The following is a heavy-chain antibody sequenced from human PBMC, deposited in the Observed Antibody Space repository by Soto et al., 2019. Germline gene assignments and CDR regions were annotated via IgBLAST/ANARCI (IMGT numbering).Heavy chain of an antibody. CDR1: GFTLSGVD. J-gene: IGHJ4*02. CDR2: MSYDGRNQ. Sequence: QVQLVESGGGVVQPGTSLRLSCSASGFTLSGVDMHWVRQAPGKGLEWVAVMSYDGRNQYYADSVKGRFTVSRDSSKSTLYLQMNSLRTEHAAVYYCAKGGWYTSSSRSDCWGQGTLVTVSS. CDR3: AKGGWYTSSSRSDC. V-gene: IGHV3-30*18. D-gene: IGHD6-6*01.